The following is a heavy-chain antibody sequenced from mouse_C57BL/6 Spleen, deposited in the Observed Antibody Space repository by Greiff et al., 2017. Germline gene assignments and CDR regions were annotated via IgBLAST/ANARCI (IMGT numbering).Heavy chain of an antibody. Sequence: VKLQQPGAELVRPGTSVKLSCKASGYTFTSYWMHWVKQRPGQGLEWIGVLDPSDSYTNYNQKFKGNATLTVDPSSSTAYMQLSSLTSEDSAVYYWARTPTYSKGYFDVWGTGTTVTVSS. CDR1: GYTFTSYW. CDR3: ARTPTYSKGYFDV. CDR2: LDPSDSYT. V-gene: IGHV1-59*01. J-gene: IGHJ1*03. D-gene: IGHD2-5*01.